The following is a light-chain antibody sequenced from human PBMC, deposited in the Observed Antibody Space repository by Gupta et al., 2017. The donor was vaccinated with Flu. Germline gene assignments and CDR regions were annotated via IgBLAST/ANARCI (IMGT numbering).Light chain of an antibody. J-gene: IGLJ3*02. Sequence: SLTITCTGTSSDVGGFQDDPWYPQNPAKAPKLMNYEVSQRPSGVLARFSGSTSANAASMTVSGIPAEDAADYCCSSYAGSNKWVFGGGTKLTVL. V-gene: IGLV2-8*01. CDR1: SSDVGGFQD. CDR2: EVS. CDR3: SSYAGSNKWV.